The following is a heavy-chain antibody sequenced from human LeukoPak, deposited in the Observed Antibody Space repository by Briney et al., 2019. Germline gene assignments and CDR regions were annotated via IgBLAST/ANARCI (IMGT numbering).Heavy chain of an antibody. CDR1: GFTLSSYG. CDR3: TPGRAIDY. Sequence: PGGSLRLSCVASGFTLSSYGMHWVRQAPGKGLEWVAFIRYDGSNEYYADSVKGRFTISRDNSKNTLFLQMNSLRAEDTAVYYCTPGRAIDYWGQGTLVTVSS. CDR2: IRYDGSNE. D-gene: IGHD1-26*01. V-gene: IGHV3-30*02. J-gene: IGHJ4*02.